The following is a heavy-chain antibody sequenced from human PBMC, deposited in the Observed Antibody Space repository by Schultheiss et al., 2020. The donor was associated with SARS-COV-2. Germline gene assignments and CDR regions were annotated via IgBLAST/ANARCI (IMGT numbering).Heavy chain of an antibody. D-gene: IGHD6-13*01. V-gene: IGHV1-69*01. CDR1: GYTFSDYY. Sequence: KISCKASGYTFSDYYIHWVRQAPGQGLEWMGGIIPIFGTANYAQKFQGRVTITADESTSTAYMEVSSLRSEDTAVYYCARGLPYSSSWYYGYWGQGTLVTVSS. CDR3: ARGLPYSSSWYYGY. CDR2: IIPIFGTA. J-gene: IGHJ4*02.